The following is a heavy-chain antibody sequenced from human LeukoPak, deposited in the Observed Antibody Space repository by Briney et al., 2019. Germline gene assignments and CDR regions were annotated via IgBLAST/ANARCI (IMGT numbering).Heavy chain of an antibody. J-gene: IGHJ4*02. CDR1: GYTFTSYG. D-gene: IGHD6-13*01. Sequence: ASVKVSCKASGYTFTSYGISWVRQAPGQGLEWMGWISAYNGNTNYAQKLQGRVTMTTDTSTSTAYMELRSLRSDDTAVYYCARVRVYSSSWYRTGVFDYWGQGTLVTVSS. CDR3: ARVRVYSSSWYRTGVFDY. CDR2: ISAYNGNT. V-gene: IGHV1-18*01.